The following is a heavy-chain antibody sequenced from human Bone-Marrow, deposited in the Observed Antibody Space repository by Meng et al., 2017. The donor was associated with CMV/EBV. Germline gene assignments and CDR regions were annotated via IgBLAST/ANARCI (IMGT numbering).Heavy chain of an antibody. V-gene: IGHV3-33*01. CDR2: IWYDGSNK. CDR3: ARDRVYSSGWSGY. Sequence: GGSLRLSCAASGFTFSNYGMHWGRQAPGKGLEWVAVIWYDGSNKYYVDSVKGRFTISRDNSKNTLYLQMNSLRAEDTAVYYCARDRVYSSGWSGYWGQGTLVTVSS. D-gene: IGHD6-19*01. J-gene: IGHJ4*02. CDR1: GFTFSNYG.